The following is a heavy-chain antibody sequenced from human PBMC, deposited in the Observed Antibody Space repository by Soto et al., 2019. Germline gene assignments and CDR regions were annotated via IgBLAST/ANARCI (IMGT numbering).Heavy chain of an antibody. D-gene: IGHD1-26*01. CDR1: GGSISNYY. V-gene: IGHV4-59*01. J-gene: IGHJ5*02. CDR2: IFYSGST. CDR3: ARDGKVSGSATHWFAP. Sequence: QVQLQESGPGLVKPSETLSLTCTVSGGSISNYYWSWIRQPPGKGLEWIGCIFYSGSTNYSPSLRSRATISVDTSKNQFALELSSVTAADTAVYYCARDGKVSGSATHWFAPWGQGTLVTVSS.